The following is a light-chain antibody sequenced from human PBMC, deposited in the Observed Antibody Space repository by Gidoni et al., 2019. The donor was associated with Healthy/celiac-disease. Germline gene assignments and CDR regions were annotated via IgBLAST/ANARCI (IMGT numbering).Light chain of an antibody. CDR2: QDS. CDR1: KFGDKY. V-gene: IGLV3-1*01. Sequence: SYELTQPPSVSVSPGQTASITCPGDKFGDKYACWYQQKPGQSPVLVIYQDSKRPSGIPERFSGSNSGNTATLTISGTQAMDEADYYCQAWDSSTVVVGGGTKLTVL. J-gene: IGLJ2*01. CDR3: QAWDSSTVV.